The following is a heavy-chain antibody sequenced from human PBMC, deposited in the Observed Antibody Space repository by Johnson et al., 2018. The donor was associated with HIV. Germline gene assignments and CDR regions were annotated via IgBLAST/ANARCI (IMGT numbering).Heavy chain of an antibody. CDR2: IGTAGDT. Sequence: VQLVESGGGVVQPGRSLRLSCAASGFIFSTFGMHWVRQAPGKGLEWVSAIGTAGDTYYPGSVKGRFTISRENAKNSLYLQMNSLRAGDTAVYYCARASGYYLSDAFDIWGQGTMVTVSS. J-gene: IGHJ3*02. D-gene: IGHD3-22*01. V-gene: IGHV3-13*01. CDR3: ARASGYYLSDAFDI. CDR1: GFIFSTFG.